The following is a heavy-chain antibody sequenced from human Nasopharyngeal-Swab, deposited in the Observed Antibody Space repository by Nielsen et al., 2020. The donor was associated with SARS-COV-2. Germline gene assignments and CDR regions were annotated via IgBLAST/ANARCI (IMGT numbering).Heavy chain of an antibody. V-gene: IGHV1-69*01. J-gene: IGHJ4*02. Sequence: WARQAPGQGLEWMGGIIPIFGTANYAQKFQGRVTITADESTSTACMELSSLRSEDTPVYYCARGQSSVWPLDYWGQGTLVTVSS. CDR2: IIPIFGTA. CDR3: ARGQSSVWPLDY. D-gene: IGHD6-19*01.